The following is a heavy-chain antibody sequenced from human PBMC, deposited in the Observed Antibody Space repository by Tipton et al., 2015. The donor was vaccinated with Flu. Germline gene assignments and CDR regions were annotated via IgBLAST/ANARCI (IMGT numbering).Heavy chain of an antibody. CDR1: GGSISSSNW. D-gene: IGHD1-1*01. CDR3: AGSGDTTGTRAVDY. Sequence: SLRLSCAVSGGSISSSNWWSWVRQPPGKGLEWIGEIYHSGSTNYNPSLKSRVTISVDKSKNQFSLKLSSVTAADTAVYYCAGSGDTTGTRAVDYWGQGTLGTVSS. CDR2: IYHSGST. V-gene: IGHV4-4*02. J-gene: IGHJ4*02.